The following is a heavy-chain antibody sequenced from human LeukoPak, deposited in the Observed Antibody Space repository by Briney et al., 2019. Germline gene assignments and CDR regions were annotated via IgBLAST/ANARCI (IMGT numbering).Heavy chain of an antibody. D-gene: IGHD1-26*01. Sequence: SQTLSLTCAASGGSISSGGYSWSWIRQPPGKGLEWIGYIYHSGSTYYNPSLKSRVTISVDRSKNQFSLKLSSVTAADTAVYYCARGGNPIVGATEIDYWGQGTLVTVSS. CDR1: GGSISSGGYS. CDR2: IYHSGST. CDR3: ARGGNPIVGATEIDY. J-gene: IGHJ4*02. V-gene: IGHV4-30-2*01.